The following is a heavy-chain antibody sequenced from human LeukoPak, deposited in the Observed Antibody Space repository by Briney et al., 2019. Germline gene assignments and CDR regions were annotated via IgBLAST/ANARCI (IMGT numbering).Heavy chain of an antibody. CDR3: ARGAPFTAAQFYYYYMDV. D-gene: IGHD6-13*01. CDR2: IYYSGST. CDR1: GGSISSYY. J-gene: IGHJ6*03. Sequence: SETLSLTCTVSGGSISSYYWSWIRQPPGKGLEWIGYIYYSGSTNYNPSLKSRVTISVDTSKNQFSLKLRSVTAADTAVYYCARGAPFTAAQFYYYYMDVWGKGTTVTVSS. V-gene: IGHV4-59*01.